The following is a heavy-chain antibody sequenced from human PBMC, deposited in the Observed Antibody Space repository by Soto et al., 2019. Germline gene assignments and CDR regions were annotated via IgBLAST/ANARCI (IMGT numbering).Heavy chain of an antibody. V-gene: IGHV3-7*05. CDR1: GFTFNTYW. CDR3: ARNGR. J-gene: IGHJ4*01. D-gene: IGHD2-8*01. Sequence: EVQLVESGGGLVQPGGSLRLSCAASGFTFNTYWMSWVRQAPGKGLEWVANIKPDGSATDYVDSVKGRSTISRDHANHSLFLQLNSLRAEDTAVYYCARNGRWGHGTFVTVSS. CDR2: IKPDGSAT.